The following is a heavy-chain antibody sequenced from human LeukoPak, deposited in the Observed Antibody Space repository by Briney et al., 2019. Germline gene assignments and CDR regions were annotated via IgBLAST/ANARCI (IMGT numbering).Heavy chain of an antibody. J-gene: IGHJ4*02. Sequence: HPGGSLRLSCAASGLTFSSYEMHWVRQAPGKGLGGVSYISSSGSTIYYADSVRGRFTISRDNAKNSLYLQMNSLRAEDTAVYYCAREGSYYFDYWGQGTLVTVSS. V-gene: IGHV3-48*03. CDR1: GLTFSSYE. CDR3: AREGSYYFDY. CDR2: ISSSGSTI.